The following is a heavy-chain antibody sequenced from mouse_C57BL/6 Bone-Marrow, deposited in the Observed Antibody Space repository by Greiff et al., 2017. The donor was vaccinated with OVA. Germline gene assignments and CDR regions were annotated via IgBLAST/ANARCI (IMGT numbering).Heavy chain of an antibody. J-gene: IGHJ1*03. CDR2: ISNGGGST. CDR1: GFTFSDYY. D-gene: IGHD1-1*01. V-gene: IGHV5-12*01. Sequence: EVHLVESGGGLVQPGGSLKLSCAAPGFTFSDYYMYWVRQTPEKRLEWVAYISNGGGSTYYPDTVKGRFTISRDNAKNTLYLQMSRLKSEDTAMYYCARHYYGSSYRYWYFDVWGTGTTVTVSS. CDR3: ARHYYGSSYRYWYFDV.